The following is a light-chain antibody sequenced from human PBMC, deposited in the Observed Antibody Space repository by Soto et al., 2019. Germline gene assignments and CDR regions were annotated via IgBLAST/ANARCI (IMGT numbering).Light chain of an antibody. J-gene: IGKJ1*01. CDR3: HQYDSVPWT. V-gene: IGKV4-1*01. Sequence: DIVMTQSPDSLAVSLGERATINCKSRQSVLYSSNNKNYLAWYQQKPGQPPKLLIYWAATRESGVPDRFSGSGSGTDFTLTISSLQAEDVAVYYCHQYDSVPWTFGQGTKVEIK. CDR1: QSVLYSSNNKNY. CDR2: WAA.